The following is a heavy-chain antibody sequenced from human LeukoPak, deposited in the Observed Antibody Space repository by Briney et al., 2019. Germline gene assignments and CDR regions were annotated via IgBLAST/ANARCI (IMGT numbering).Heavy chain of an antibody. D-gene: IGHD1-14*01. Sequence: GGSLRLSCAASGFSFSNNYMSWVRQPPGKGLEWVSTINRAGTTFHDDSVKGRFTISRDNSRNPLSLQLNTLTAEDTAVYYCAMYNRNSKRDLDSRGQGTLVTASS. CDR3: AMYNRNSKRDLDS. CDR1: GFSFSNNY. V-gene: IGHV3-66*01. J-gene: IGHJ4*02. CDR2: INRAGTT.